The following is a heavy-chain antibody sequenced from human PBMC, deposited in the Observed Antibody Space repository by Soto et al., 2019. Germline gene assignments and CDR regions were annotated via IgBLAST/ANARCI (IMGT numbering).Heavy chain of an antibody. J-gene: IGHJ5*02. CDR1: GFSFSTSGVG. V-gene: IGHV2-5*01. D-gene: IGHD3-10*01. Sequence: QITLKESGPTLVKPTQTITLTCTFSGFSFSTSGVGVGWIRQPPGTALEWLALIYWNDDKRYSPSLKSRLTITKGTAKNQVVLTMTDMDPVDTATYYCVSGSLPNWFDPWGQGNLATVAS. CDR2: IYWNDDK. CDR3: VSGSLPNWFDP.